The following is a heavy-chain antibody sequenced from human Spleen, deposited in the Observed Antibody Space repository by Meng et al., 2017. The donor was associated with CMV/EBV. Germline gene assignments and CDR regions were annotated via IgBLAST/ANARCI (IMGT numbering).Heavy chain of an antibody. J-gene: IGHJ4*02. V-gene: IGHV3-72*01. D-gene: IGHD1-26*01. CDR1: GFIFSDHY. Sequence: GGSLRLSCAASGFIFSDHYLDWVRQTPGKGLEWVGRSRNKANRYTTEYAASVKGRFTVSRDESKNSLYLQMNSLRAEDTAVYYCAREVWELHRQTAYFDYWGQGTLVTVSS. CDR2: SRNKANRYTT. CDR3: AREVWELHRQTAYFDY.